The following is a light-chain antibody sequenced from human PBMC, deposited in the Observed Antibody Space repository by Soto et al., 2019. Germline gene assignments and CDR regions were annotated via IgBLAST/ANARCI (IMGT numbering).Light chain of an antibody. CDR3: QQYESSWT. CDR2: GAS. J-gene: IGKJ1*01. CDR1: QSISSTF. V-gene: IGKV3-20*01. Sequence: EIVLTQSPGTLSLSPGEGATLSCRASQSISSTFLAWYQHKPGQAPRVLIYGASRRAAGIPDRFSGSGSGTDFTLTISRLEPEDLAVYYWQQYESSWTFGKGTKVEMK.